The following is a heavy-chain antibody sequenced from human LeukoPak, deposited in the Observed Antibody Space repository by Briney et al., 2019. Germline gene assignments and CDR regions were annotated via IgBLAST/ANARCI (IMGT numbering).Heavy chain of an antibody. V-gene: IGHV3-23*01. CDR1: GVTFSNYA. CDR3: AKESTYDFWSGYYNYYMDV. D-gene: IGHD3-3*01. J-gene: IGHJ6*03. Sequence: PGGSLRLSCAVSGVTFSNYALNWVRQAPGKGLEWVSASGSGANTYYADSARGRFTISGDTSKNTLYLQMNNLRAEDTAVYYCAKESTYDFWSGYYNYYMDVWGKGTTVTVSS. CDR2: SGSGANT.